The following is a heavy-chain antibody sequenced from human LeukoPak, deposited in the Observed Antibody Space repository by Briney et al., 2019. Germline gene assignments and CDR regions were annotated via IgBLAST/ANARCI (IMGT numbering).Heavy chain of an antibody. V-gene: IGHV3-30-3*01. D-gene: IGHD3-22*01. CDR2: ISYVGSNK. CDR3: ARDSSGYSITYFDY. Sequence: PGGSLRLSCAASGFTFSSYALHWVRQAPGKGLEWVAVISYVGSNKYYADSVKGRFTISRDNSKNTLYLQMNSLRAEDTAVYYCARDSSGYSITYFDYWGQGTLVTVSS. J-gene: IGHJ4*02. CDR1: GFTFSSYA.